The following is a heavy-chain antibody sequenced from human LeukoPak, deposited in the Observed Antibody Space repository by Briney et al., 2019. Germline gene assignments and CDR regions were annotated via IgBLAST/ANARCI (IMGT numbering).Heavy chain of an antibody. D-gene: IGHD6-25*01. V-gene: IGHV1-3*01. J-gene: IGHJ6*02. CDR2: INAGNGNT. Sequence: ASVKVSCKASGYKFSDSYLHWVRQAPGQRLEWMGWINAGNGNTKYSQKFQGRVTITRDTSASTAYMELSSLRSEDTAVYYCARGKRLGYYYYGMDVWGQGTTVTVSS. CDR3: ARGKRLGYYYYGMDV. CDR1: GYKFSDSY.